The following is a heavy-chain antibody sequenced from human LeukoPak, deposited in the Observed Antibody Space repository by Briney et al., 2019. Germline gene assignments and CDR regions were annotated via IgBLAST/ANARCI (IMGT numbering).Heavy chain of an antibody. Sequence: PGGSLRLSCAASEFTFSSYWMHWVRQAPGKGLVWVSRINSDGSSTSYADSVKGRFTISRDNAKNTLYQQMNSLRAEDTAVYYCARDFEYCSSTSCPYYYYYMDVWGKGTTVTVSS. D-gene: IGHD2-2*01. CDR3: ARDFEYCSSTSCPYYYYYMDV. CDR2: INSDGSST. CDR1: EFTFSSYW. J-gene: IGHJ6*03. V-gene: IGHV3-74*01.